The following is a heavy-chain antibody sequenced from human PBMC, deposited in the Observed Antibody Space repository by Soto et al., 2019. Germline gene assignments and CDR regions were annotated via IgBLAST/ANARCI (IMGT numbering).Heavy chain of an antibody. CDR3: VTDLNWQGH. Sequence: VKVSCNSSGYSIGKCGISGVRQAPGQGLEWMGWISAYNGNTKYAQKLQGRVTMTTDTSTSTAYMELRSLRDEDSAVYYCVTDLNWQGHWGQGTLVTVSS. J-gene: IGHJ4*02. CDR2: ISAYNGNT. V-gene: IGHV1-18*01. CDR1: GYSIGKCG.